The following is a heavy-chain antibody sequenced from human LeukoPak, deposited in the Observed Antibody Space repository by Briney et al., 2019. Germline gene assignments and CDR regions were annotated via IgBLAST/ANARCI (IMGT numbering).Heavy chain of an antibody. CDR2: IYYSGST. Sequence: SETLSLTCTVSGGSISSSSYYWGWIRQPPGKGLEWIGSIYYSGSTYYNPSLKSRVTISVDTSKNQFSLKLSSVTAADTAVYYCARGTLAKQQLAKLVYYYYMDVWGKGTTVTISS. J-gene: IGHJ6*03. CDR1: GGSISSSSYY. V-gene: IGHV4-39*07. CDR3: ARGTLAKQQLAKLVYYYYMDV. D-gene: IGHD6-13*01.